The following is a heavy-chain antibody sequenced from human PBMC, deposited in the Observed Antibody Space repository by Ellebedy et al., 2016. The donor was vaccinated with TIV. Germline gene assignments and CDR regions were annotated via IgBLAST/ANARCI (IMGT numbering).Heavy chain of an antibody. CDR3: TTVYRYNYDSV. CDR1: GFTFSNAW. J-gene: IGHJ4*02. Sequence: PGGSLRLSCAASGFTFSNAWMNWVRQAPGKGLEWVGRIKRKTDSGAADYAAPVKGRFTISRDDSKNTLYLQMNSLKTEDTAVYFCTTVYRYNYDSVWGQGTLVTVSS. CDR2: IKRKTDSGAA. V-gene: IGHV3-15*01. D-gene: IGHD5-18*01.